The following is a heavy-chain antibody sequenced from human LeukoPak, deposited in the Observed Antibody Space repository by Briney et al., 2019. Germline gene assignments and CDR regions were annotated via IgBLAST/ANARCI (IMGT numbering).Heavy chain of an antibody. Sequence: KTGGSLRLSCAASGFTFSSYSMSWVRQAPGKGLEWVSSISSSSSYIYYADSVKGRFTISRDNAKNSLYLQMNSLRADDTAVYYCVRDRKDIVVVVAATIDYWGQGTLVTVSS. V-gene: IGHV3-21*01. CDR3: VRDRKDIVVVVAATIDY. D-gene: IGHD2-15*01. CDR1: GFTFSSYS. J-gene: IGHJ4*02. CDR2: ISSSSSYI.